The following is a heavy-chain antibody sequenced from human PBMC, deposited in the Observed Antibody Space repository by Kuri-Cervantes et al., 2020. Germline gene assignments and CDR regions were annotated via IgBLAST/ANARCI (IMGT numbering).Heavy chain of an antibody. CDR1: GYTFTGYF. J-gene: IGHJ5*02. V-gene: IGHV1-2*02. D-gene: IGHD3-10*01. CDR2: INPNSGGT. CDR3: ARWKYYYGSGTRYNWFDP. Sequence: ASVKVSCKASGYTFTGYFMHRVRQAPGQGLEWMGWINPNSGGTNYAQKFQGRVTMTRDTSISTAYMELSRLRSDDTAVYYCARWKYYYGSGTRYNWFDPWGQGTLVTVSS.